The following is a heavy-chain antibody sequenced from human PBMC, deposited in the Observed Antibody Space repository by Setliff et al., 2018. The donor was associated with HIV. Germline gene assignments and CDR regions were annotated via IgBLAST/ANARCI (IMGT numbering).Heavy chain of an antibody. J-gene: IGHJ3*02. CDR1: GFTFSSYW. CDR2: INRDGSSK. V-gene: IGHV3-74*01. CDR3: ASLARGAFDI. Sequence: PGGSLRLSCAAAGFTFSSYWIHWVHQATGKGLVWVLRINRDGSSKSYADSVKGRFTISRDNAKYAGYLQINSLRAEDTAVYYGASLARGAFDIWGQGTEVTVSS.